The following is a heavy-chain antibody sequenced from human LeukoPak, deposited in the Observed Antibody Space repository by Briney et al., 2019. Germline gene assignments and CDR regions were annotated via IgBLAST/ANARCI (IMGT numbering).Heavy chain of an antibody. Sequence: SGTLSLTCAVYGGSFSGYYWSWIRQPPGKGLEWIGEINHSGSTNYNPSLKSRVTISVDTSKNQFSLKLSSVTAADTAVYYCARGRQDYDYVWGSYRYSLSRYFDYWGQGTLVTVSS. D-gene: IGHD3-16*02. CDR1: GGSFSGYY. V-gene: IGHV4-34*01. CDR2: INHSGST. J-gene: IGHJ4*02. CDR3: ARGRQDYDYVWGSYRYSLSRYFDY.